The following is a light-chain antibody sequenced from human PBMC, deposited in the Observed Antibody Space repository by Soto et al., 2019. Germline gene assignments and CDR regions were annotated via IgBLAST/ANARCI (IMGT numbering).Light chain of an antibody. CDR1: QSLLDSDDGNTY. Sequence: DIVMTQTPLSLPVTPGEPASISCRSSQSLLDSDDGNTYLDWYLQKPGQSPQLLIYTLSYRASGDTDMFSGSGSGTDFTLKISRVEAEDVGVYYCMQRIEFPWTFGQGTKVEIK. J-gene: IGKJ1*01. V-gene: IGKV2-40*01. CDR2: TLS. CDR3: MQRIEFPWT.